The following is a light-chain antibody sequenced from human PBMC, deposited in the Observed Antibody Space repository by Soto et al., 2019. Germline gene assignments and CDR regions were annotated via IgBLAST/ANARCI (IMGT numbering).Light chain of an antibody. J-gene: IGKJ4*01. Sequence: DIQMTQSPSSLSAYVGDRDTITCRASQALSNYLAWYQQKPGKAPDLLIYSASTLQSGVPSRFSGSGSETEFSLTIRALQPEDFATYYCQQLSRYPLTFGGGTKVDIK. CDR1: QALSNY. V-gene: IGKV1-9*01. CDR3: QQLSRYPLT. CDR2: SAS.